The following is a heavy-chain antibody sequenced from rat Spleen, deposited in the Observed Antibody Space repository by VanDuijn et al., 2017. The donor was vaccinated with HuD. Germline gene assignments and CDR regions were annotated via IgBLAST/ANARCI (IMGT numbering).Heavy chain of an antibody. Sequence: EVQLVESGGGLVQPGRSTKLSCAASGFTFTGFPMAWVRQAPAKGLEWVATISTTGGNTYYRDSVEGRFTVSRENAKSTLYFLMDSLRSEDTATYYCVRQDTSGYSNWFVYWGQGTLVTVSS. CDR3: VRQDTSGYSNWFVY. V-gene: IGHV5-46*01. CDR2: ISTTGGNT. D-gene: IGHD4-3*01. J-gene: IGHJ3*01. CDR1: GFTFTGFP.